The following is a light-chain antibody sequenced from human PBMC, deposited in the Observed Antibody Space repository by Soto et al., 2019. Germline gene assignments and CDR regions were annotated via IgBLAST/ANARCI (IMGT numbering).Light chain of an antibody. CDR3: QQYDSYSWA. V-gene: IGKV1-9*01. CDR1: QDIAIY. CDR2: AAS. Sequence: DIQMTQSPSTLSASVGDRVTITCRASQDIAIYLAWYQQKPGEAPKLLIYAASTLQSGVPSRFSGSGSGTEFTLTISSLQPDDFATYYCQQYDSYSWAFGQGTKVDIK. J-gene: IGKJ1*01.